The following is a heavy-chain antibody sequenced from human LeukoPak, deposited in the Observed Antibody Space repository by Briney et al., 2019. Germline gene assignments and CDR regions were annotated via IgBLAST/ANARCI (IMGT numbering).Heavy chain of an antibody. D-gene: IGHD2-2*01. J-gene: IGHJ3*02. V-gene: IGHV7-4-1*02. CDR3: ARDPMGHCSSTSCYPSAFDI. CDR1: GYTFTNYA. CDR2: INTNTGNP. Sequence: GASVKVSCKASGYTFTNYAMNWVRQAPGQGLEWMGWINTNTGNPTYAQDFTGRFVFSLDTSVSTAYLQISSLKADDTAVYYCARDPMGHCSSTSCYPSAFDIWGQGTMVTVSS.